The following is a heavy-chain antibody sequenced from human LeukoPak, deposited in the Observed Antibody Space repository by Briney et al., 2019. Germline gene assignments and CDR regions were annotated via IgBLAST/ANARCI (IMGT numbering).Heavy chain of an antibody. V-gene: IGHV4-39*02. CDR3: ARLSGTYSPFNY. CDR2: IYYSGST. D-gene: IGHD1-26*01. Sequence: PSETLSLTCNVSGASISSSSYFWAWIRQPPGKGLEWVGGIYYSGSTYFSSSLKSRVTISVDTSKNHFSLKVTSVTATDTAVYYCARLSGTYSPFNYWGRGTLVTVSS. CDR1: GASISSSSYF. J-gene: IGHJ4*02.